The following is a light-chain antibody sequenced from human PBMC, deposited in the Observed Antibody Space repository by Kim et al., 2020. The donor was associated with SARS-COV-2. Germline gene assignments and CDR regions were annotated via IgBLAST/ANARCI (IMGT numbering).Light chain of an antibody. CDR3: QKYNIAPWT. CDR2: AAS. J-gene: IGKJ1*01. V-gene: IGKV1-27*01. Sequence: DIQMPQSPSSLSASVGDRVTITCRASQGIGNHLAWYQQKPGKIPALLIYAASTLQSGVPSRFSGSGSGTDFTLTISSLQPEDVATYYCQKYNIAPWTFGQGTKVEIK. CDR1: QGIGNH.